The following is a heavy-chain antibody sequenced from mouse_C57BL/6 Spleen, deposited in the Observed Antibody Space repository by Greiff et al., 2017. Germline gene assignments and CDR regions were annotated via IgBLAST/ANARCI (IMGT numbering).Heavy chain of an antibody. V-gene: IGHV5-9-1*02. CDR1: GFTFRSYA. D-gene: IGHD4-1*01. CDR3: TREGAGTLWFAY. Sequence: VMLVESGEGLVKPGGSLKLSCAASGFTFRSYAMSWVRQTPEKRLEWVAYISSGGDYIYYADTVKGRFTISRDNARNTLYLQMSSLKSEDTAMYYCTREGAGTLWFAYWGQGTLVTVSA. CDR2: ISSGGDYI. J-gene: IGHJ3*01.